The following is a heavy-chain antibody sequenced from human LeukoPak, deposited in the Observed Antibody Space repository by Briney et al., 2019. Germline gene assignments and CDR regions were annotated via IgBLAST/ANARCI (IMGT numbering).Heavy chain of an antibody. V-gene: IGHV4-39*01. CDR1: GGSISSSSYY. Sequence: NPSETLSLTCTVSGGSISSSSYYWGWIRQPPGKGLEWIGSIYYSGSTYYNPSLKSRVTISVDTSKNQFSLKLSSVTAADTAVYYCARSVYGVVITHDAFDIWGQGTMVTVSS. CDR2: IYYSGST. CDR3: ARSVYGVVITHDAFDI. J-gene: IGHJ3*02. D-gene: IGHD3-3*01.